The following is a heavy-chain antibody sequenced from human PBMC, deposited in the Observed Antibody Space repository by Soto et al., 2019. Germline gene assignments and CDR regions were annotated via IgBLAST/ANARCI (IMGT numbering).Heavy chain of an antibody. V-gene: IGHV3-7*03. CDR2: IKQGGSEK. CDR3: ARYCPHGVCYQH. J-gene: IGHJ1*01. Sequence: GGSLRLSCAASGFTFSSYWMSWVRQAPGKGLEWVANIKQGGSEKYYVDSAKGRFTISRDNSKNSLYLQMNSLRAEATAVYYCARYCPHGVCYQHRGQGTLGTVSS. D-gene: IGHD2-8*01. CDR1: GFTFSSYW.